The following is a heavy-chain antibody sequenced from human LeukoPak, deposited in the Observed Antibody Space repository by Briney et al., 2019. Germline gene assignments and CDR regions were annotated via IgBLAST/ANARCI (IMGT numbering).Heavy chain of an antibody. Sequence: GGSLRLSCAASGFTFSSYSMNWVRQAPGKGLEWVSSISSSSSYIYYADSVKGRFTISRDNAKNSLYLQMNSLRAEDTAVYYCARDCDPITIFGVVTLRFGYMDVWGKGTTVTVSS. CDR2: ISSSSSYI. CDR1: GFTFSSYS. CDR3: ARDCDPITIFGVVTLRFGYMDV. D-gene: IGHD3-3*01. V-gene: IGHV3-21*01. J-gene: IGHJ6*03.